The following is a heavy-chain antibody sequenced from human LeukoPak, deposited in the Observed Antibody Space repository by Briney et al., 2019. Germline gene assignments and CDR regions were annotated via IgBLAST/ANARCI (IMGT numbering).Heavy chain of an antibody. Sequence: PGGSLRLSCAASGFTFSSYWMSWARQAPGKGLEWVANIKQDGSEKYYVDSVKGRFTISRDNVKNSLYLQMNSLRAEDTAVYYCARVDGDYSDAFDIWGQGTMVTVSS. CDR1: GFTFSSYW. J-gene: IGHJ3*02. D-gene: IGHD4-17*01. V-gene: IGHV3-7*01. CDR3: ARVDGDYSDAFDI. CDR2: IKQDGSEK.